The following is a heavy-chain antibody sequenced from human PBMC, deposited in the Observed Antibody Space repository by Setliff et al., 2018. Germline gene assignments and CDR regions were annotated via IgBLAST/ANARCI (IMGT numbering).Heavy chain of an antibody. CDR3: ARDRRIVGARHAFDI. J-gene: IGHJ3*02. CDR2: IYYSGST. D-gene: IGHD1-26*01. CDR1: GGSISSGGYY. V-gene: IGHV4-31*03. Sequence: SETLSLTCTVSGGSISSGGYYWSWIRQHPGKGLEWIGYIYYSGSTYYNPSLKSRVTISGDTSKNQFSLKLGSVTAADTAVYYCARDRRIVGARHAFDIWGQGTMVTVSS.